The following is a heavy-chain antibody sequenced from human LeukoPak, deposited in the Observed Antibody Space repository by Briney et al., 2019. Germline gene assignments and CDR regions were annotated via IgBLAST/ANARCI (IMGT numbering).Heavy chain of an antibody. V-gene: IGHV1-18*01. CDR2: MSAYTGDT. Sequence: EASVKVSCNPSGYTFTTYGISWVRQALGQGLEWMGWMSAYTGDTKYAQRFQGRVTMTRDTSTSTAYMELRNLRSDDTAVYYWARGGGYCGGDCFPYWGQGTLVTVSS. D-gene: IGHD2-21*02. J-gene: IGHJ4*02. CDR3: ARGGGYCGGDCFPY. CDR1: GYTFTTYG.